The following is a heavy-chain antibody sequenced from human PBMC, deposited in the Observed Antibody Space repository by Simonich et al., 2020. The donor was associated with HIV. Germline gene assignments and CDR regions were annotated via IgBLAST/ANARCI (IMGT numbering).Heavy chain of an antibody. Sequence: QVLLQESGPGLVKPSEPLSLTCSVSGGSISSSNYYWGWIRQPPGKGLEWIESISSRWTTDYNTALKSRISISVDRSKNQFSLKLTSGTAADTAVYYCARRGSVSSGSPRYFDSWGHGTLVTVSS. D-gene: IGHD3-10*01. V-gene: IGHV4-39*01. J-gene: IGHJ4*01. CDR2: ISSRWTT. CDR1: GGSISSSNYY. CDR3: ARRGSVSSGSPRYFDS.